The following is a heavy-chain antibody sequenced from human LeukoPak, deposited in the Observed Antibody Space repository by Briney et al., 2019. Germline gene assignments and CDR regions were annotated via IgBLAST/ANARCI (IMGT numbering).Heavy chain of an antibody. Sequence: GGSLRLSCAASGITFSSYGMHWVRQAPGKGLEWVAVISYDGSNKYYADSVKGRFTISRDNSKNTLYLQMNSLRAEDTAVYYCAKGSIRRYQPLPSGVDYWGQGTLVTVSS. V-gene: IGHV3-30*18. CDR1: GITFSSYG. CDR2: ISYDGSNK. D-gene: IGHD2-2*01. J-gene: IGHJ4*02. CDR3: AKGSIRRYQPLPSGVDY.